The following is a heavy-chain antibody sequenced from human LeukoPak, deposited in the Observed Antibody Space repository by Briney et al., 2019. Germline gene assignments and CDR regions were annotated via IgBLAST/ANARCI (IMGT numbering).Heavy chain of an antibody. V-gene: IGHV4-59*12. J-gene: IGHJ3*02. CDR3: ARGLDILTGYYSGHDAFDI. Sequence: SETLSLTCTVSGGSISSYYWSWIRQPPGKGLEWIGYIYYSGSTNYNPSLKSRVTISVDTSKNQFSLKLSSVTAADTAVYYCARGLDILTGYYSGHDAFDIWGQGTMVTVSS. D-gene: IGHD3-9*01. CDR2: IYYSGST. CDR1: GGSISSYY.